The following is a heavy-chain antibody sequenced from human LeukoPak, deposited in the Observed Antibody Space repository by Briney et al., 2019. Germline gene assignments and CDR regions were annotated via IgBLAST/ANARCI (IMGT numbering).Heavy chain of an antibody. CDR1: GFTFSSYW. V-gene: IGHV3-7*01. J-gene: IGHJ4*02. Sequence: GGSLRLSCAASGFTFSSYWMSWVRQAPGKGLEWVANIKQDGSEKYYVDSVKGRFTISRDNAKNSLYLQMNSLRAEDTAVYYCGREYYYDSSVYYLDYWGQGPLVTVSS. CDR3: GREYYYDSSVYYLDY. D-gene: IGHD3-22*01. CDR2: IKQDGSEK.